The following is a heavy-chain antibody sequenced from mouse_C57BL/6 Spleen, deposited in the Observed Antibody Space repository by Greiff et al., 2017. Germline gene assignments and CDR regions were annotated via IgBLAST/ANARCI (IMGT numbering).Heavy chain of an antibody. V-gene: IGHV1-55*01. CDR1: GYTFTSYW. CDR2: IYPGSGST. D-gene: IGHD2-4*01. CDR3: ARHYEYDWYFDV. J-gene: IGHJ1*03. Sequence: QVQLQQPGAELVKPGASVKMSCKASGYTFTSYWITWVKQRPGQGLEWIGDIYPGSGSTNYNEKFKSKATLTVDTSSSTAYMQLSSLTSEDAAVYYCARHYEYDWYFDVWGTGTTVTVSS.